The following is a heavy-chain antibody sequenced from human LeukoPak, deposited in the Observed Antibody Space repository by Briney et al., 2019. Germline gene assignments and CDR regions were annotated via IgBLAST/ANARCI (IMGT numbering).Heavy chain of an antibody. CDR1: GFTVSSDS. D-gene: IGHD2-15*01. Sequence: GGSLRLSCTVSGFTVSSDSMSWVRQAPGKGLEWVSFIYSGGSTHYSDSVKGRFTISRDNSKNTLYLQMNSLRAEDTAVYYCARDPCSGGSCYSDPYYFDYWGQGTLVTVSS. J-gene: IGHJ4*02. CDR2: IYSGGST. CDR3: ARDPCSGGSCYSDPYYFDY. V-gene: IGHV3-53*05.